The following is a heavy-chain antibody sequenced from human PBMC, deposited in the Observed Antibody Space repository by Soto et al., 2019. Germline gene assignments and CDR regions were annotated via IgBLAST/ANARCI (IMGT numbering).Heavy chain of an antibody. CDR3: GRDLRPGTMIVVVPEWAFDI. CDR1: GGTFSSYA. CDR2: IIPIVGTA. Sequence: QVQLVQSGAEVKKPGSSVKVSCKASGGTFSSYAISWVRQAPGQGLEWMAGIIPIVGTANYAQKFQGRVTITAGESTTPAYMELSSLGSEDTAVYYCGRDLRPGTMIVVVPEWAFDIWGQGTIVTVSS. D-gene: IGHD3-22*01. J-gene: IGHJ3*02. V-gene: IGHV1-69*01.